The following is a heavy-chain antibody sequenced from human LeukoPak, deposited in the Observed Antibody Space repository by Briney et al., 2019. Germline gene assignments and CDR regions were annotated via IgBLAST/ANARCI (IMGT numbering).Heavy chain of an antibody. V-gene: IGHV3-23*01. D-gene: IGHD3-22*01. Sequence: GGSLRLSCAASGFTFSSYAMSWVRQAPGKGLEWVSAISGSGGSTYYADSVKGRFTISRDNSKNTLYLQMNSLRAEDTAVYYYAKDKDDSSGYYYDGDAFDIWGQGTMVTVSS. CDR3: AKDKDDSSGYYYDGDAFDI. CDR2: ISGSGGST. J-gene: IGHJ3*02. CDR1: GFTFSSYA.